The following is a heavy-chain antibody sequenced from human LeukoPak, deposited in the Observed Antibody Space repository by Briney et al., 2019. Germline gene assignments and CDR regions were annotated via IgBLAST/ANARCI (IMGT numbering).Heavy chain of an antibody. CDR1: GFTFSNYA. CDR2: ISGSGATA. CDR3: AKQNTYGENSD. J-gene: IGHJ4*02. Sequence: PGGSLRLSCAASGFTFSNYAMTWVRQAPGKGLEWVSSISGSGATAYYADSVKGRFTISRDSSKNTLYLQMNSLRAEDTAIYYCAKQNTYGENSDWGQGTLVTVSS. V-gene: IGHV3-23*01. D-gene: IGHD4-23*01.